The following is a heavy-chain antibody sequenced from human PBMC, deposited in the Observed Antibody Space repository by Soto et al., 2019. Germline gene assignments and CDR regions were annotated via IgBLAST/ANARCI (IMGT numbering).Heavy chain of an antibody. CDR1: GFTFSSYG. CDR2: ISYDGSNK. Sequence: QVQLVESGGGVVQPGRSLRLSCAASGFTFSSYGMHWVRQAPGKGLEWVAVISYDGSNKYYADSVKGRFTISRDNSKNTLYLQMNSLRAEDTAVYYCAKDLTRGYSYSFAGDAFDIWGQGTMVTVSS. V-gene: IGHV3-30*18. CDR3: AKDLTRGYSYSFAGDAFDI. D-gene: IGHD5-18*01. J-gene: IGHJ3*02.